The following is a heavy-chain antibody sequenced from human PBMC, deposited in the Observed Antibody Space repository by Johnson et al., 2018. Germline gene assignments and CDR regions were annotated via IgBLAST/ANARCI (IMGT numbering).Heavy chain of an antibody. CDR3: ARIYSSDWKIFDY. D-gene: IGHD6-19*01. CDR1: GFTFSSYS. Sequence: EEQLVESGGGLVQPGGSLRLSCAASGFTFSSYSMNWVRQAPGKGLEWVSYVSSSSGGDFIYYADSVKGRFTISRDNAKNSLYLQMNSLRAEDTAVYYCARIYSSDWKIFDYWGQGTLVTVSS. CDR2: VSSSSGGDFI. J-gene: IGHJ4*02. V-gene: IGHV3-48*04.